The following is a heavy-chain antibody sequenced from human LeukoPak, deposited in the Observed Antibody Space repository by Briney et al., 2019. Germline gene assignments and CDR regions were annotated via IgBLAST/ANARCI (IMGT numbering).Heavy chain of an antibody. Sequence: GGSLRLSCAASGFTFSTYWMSWVRQAPGKGLEWVSSISSSSSYIYYADSVKGRFTISRDNAKNSLYLQMNSLRAEDTAVYYCARDQRNEAGGEINYWGQGTLVTVSS. CDR1: GFTFSTYW. V-gene: IGHV3-21*01. J-gene: IGHJ4*02. CDR3: ARDQRNEAGGEINY. CDR2: ISSSSSYI. D-gene: IGHD1-1*01.